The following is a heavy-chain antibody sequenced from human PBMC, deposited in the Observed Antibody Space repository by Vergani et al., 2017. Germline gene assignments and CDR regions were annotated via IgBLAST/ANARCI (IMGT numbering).Heavy chain of an antibody. CDR3: ARVSIAGGVY. J-gene: IGHJ4*02. CDR1: GITFWKFG. CDR2: ISWNSGAV. D-gene: IGHD2-15*01. V-gene: IGHV3-9*01. Sequence: EVDLVESGGGLAQPGGSLRLSCEASGITFWKFGMHWVRQGPGKGLEWVSGISWNSGAVDYADSVRGRFTISRDNAKNSLFLEMNSLRAEDTAVYYCARVSIAGGVYWGQGTLVTVSS.